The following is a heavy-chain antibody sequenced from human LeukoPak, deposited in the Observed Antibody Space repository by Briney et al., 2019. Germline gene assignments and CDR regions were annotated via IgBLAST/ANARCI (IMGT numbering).Heavy chain of an antibody. CDR3: ARTHGDIVVVVAALSFDY. Sequence: GGSLRLSCTVSGFTISSNSMSWVRQAPGKGLEWVSSISSSSSYIYYADSVKGRFTISRDNAKNSLYLQMNSLRAEDTAVYYCARTHGDIVVVVAALSFDYWGQGTLVTVSS. J-gene: IGHJ4*02. CDR2: ISSSSSYI. CDR1: GFTISSNS. D-gene: IGHD2-15*01. V-gene: IGHV3-21*01.